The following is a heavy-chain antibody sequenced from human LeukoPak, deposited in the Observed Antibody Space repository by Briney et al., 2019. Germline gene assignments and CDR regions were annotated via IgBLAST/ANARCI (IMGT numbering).Heavy chain of an antibody. CDR1: GYTFTSYG. D-gene: IGHD2-21*02. CDR3: AREAEADEGEPAIKGLDP. CDR2: ISAYNGNT. V-gene: IGHV1-18*01. J-gene: IGHJ5*02. Sequence: ASVKVSCKASGYTFTSYGISWVRQAPGQGLEWMGWISAYNGNTNYAQKLQGRVTMTTDTSASTVYMELSSLRSDGTAMYYCAREAEADEGEPAIKGLDPWGQGTLVTVSS.